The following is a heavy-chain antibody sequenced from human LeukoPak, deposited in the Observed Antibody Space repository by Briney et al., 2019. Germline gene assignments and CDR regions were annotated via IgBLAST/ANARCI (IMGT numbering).Heavy chain of an antibody. CDR2: IYYSGST. CDR3: ARDLSVWGSYRSNWFDP. CDR1: GGSISSGGYY. J-gene: IGHJ5*02. Sequence: PSETLPLTCTVSGGSISSGGYYWSWIRQHPGKGLEWIGYIYYSGSTYYNPSLKSRVTISVDTSKNQFSLKLSSVTAADTAVYYCARDLSVWGSYRSNWFDPWGQGTLVTVSS. D-gene: IGHD3-16*02. V-gene: IGHV4-31*03.